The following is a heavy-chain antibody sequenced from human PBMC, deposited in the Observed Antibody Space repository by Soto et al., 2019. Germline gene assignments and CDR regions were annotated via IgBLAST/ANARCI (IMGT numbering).Heavy chain of an antibody. D-gene: IGHD3-10*01. CDR2: LHSGGDT. Sequence: ESGGGLVQPGGSLRLSCVASGIPVSSNYMTWVRQAPGKGLEWVSVLHSGGDTYYANSVKGRFTISRHDSTNTVFLQMNSLTAEDTAVYYCARDGPYYYASRMDVW. J-gene: IGHJ6*01. CDR1: GIPVSSNY. V-gene: IGHV3-53*04. CDR3: ARDGPYYYASRMDV.